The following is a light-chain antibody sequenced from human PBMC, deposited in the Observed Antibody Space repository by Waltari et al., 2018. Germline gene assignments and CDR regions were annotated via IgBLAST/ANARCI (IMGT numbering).Light chain of an antibody. V-gene: IGKV3-11*01. CDR2: RAS. J-gene: IGKJ1*01. CDR3: QQRSNWPRT. Sequence: EIVLTQPPDTLSLSPGERATLACRASQSATNYLAWYQQKPGQAPRVLIYRASNRATGVPARCSGSGSGTDFTLTISSLEPEDFAVYYCQQRSNWPRTFGQGTKVEVK. CDR1: QSATNY.